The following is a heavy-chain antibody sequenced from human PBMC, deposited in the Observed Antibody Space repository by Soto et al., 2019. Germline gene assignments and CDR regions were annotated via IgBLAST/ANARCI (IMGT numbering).Heavy chain of an antibody. CDR2: ISGSGGGT. CDR3: AKPHRDVYSTAFFYH. D-gene: IGHD4-4*01. J-gene: IGHJ4*02. CDR1: EFTFSTYA. Sequence: EVQVLESGGGLVQPGGSLRLSCAASEFTFSTYAMSWVRQAPGKGLEWVSGISGSGGGTYYADSVKGRFTISRDNSKNTVYLQMNSLRAEDTAVYDCAKPHRDVYSTAFFYHWGQGTLVTVSS. V-gene: IGHV3-23*01.